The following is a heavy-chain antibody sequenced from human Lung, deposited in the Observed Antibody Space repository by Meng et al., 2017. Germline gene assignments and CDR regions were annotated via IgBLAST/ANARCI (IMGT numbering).Heavy chain of an antibody. J-gene: IGHJ4*02. Sequence: VQLQQCGEGLLTHSETLLLTCVSFGRSCSDYYWSLIRQPPGEGLEWIGEINRSGSTNYNPSLESRATISVDTSQNILALKLSSVTAADSAVYYCARGPTTMAHDFDYWGQGTLVTVSS. CDR2: INRSGST. D-gene: IGHD4-11*01. V-gene: IGHV4-34*01. CDR1: GRSCSDYY. CDR3: ARGPTTMAHDFDY.